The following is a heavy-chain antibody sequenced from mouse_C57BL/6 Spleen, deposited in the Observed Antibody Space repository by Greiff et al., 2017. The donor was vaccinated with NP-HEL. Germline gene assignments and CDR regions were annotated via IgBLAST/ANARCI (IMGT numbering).Heavy chain of an antibody. D-gene: IGHD1-1*01. Sequence: VQLQQPGAELVMPGASVKLSCKASGYTFTSYWMHWVKQRPGQGLEWIGEIDPSDSYTNYNQKFKGKSTLTVDKSSSTAYMQLSSLTSEDSAVYYCARYYYGSSYGMDYWGQGTSVTVSS. CDR1: GYTFTSYW. J-gene: IGHJ4*01. CDR2: IDPSDSYT. CDR3: ARYYYGSSYGMDY. V-gene: IGHV1-69*01.